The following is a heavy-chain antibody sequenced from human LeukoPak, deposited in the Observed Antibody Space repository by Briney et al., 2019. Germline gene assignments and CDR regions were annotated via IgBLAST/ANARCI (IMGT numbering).Heavy chain of an antibody. V-gene: IGHV3-21*01. Sequence: KPGGSLRLSCAASGFTFSSYSMNWVRQAPGKGLEWVSSISSSSSYIYYADSVKGRFTISRDNAKNSLYLQMNSLRAEDTAVYYCAKDLQGPYSNYDYYYYMNVWGKGTTVTVSS. CDR3: AKDLQGPYSNYDYYYYMNV. CDR2: ISSSSSYI. J-gene: IGHJ6*03. D-gene: IGHD4-11*01. CDR1: GFTFSSYS.